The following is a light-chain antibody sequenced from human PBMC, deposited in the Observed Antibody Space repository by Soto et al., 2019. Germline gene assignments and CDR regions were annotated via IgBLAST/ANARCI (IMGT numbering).Light chain of an antibody. CDR1: SSDVGGYNY. CDR3: CSYAGSYTYVV. V-gene: IGLV2-11*01. Sequence: QSVLTQPHSVSGSPGQSVTISCTGTSSDVGGYNYVSWYQQHPGKAPKLMIYDVSKRPSGVPDRFSGSKSGNTASLTISGLQAEDEADYYCCSYAGSYTYVVFGGGTQLTVL. J-gene: IGLJ2*01. CDR2: DVS.